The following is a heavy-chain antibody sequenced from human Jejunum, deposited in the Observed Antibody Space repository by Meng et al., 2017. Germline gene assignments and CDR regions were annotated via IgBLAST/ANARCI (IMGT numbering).Heavy chain of an antibody. V-gene: IGHV3-74*01. J-gene: IGHJ6*04. CDR1: GFTFSSYP. CDR2: INNDASST. CDR3: GRGLYYGLDV. Sequence: GGSLRLSCAASGFTFSSYPIHWVRQAPGKGLVWVSRINNDASSTSYAASVKGRFTISRDNTKNTLYLQMNSLRAEDTAVYYCGRGLYYGLDVWGKGTTVTVSS.